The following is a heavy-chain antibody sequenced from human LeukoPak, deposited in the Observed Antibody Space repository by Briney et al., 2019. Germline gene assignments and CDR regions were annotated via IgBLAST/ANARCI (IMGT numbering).Heavy chain of an antibody. CDR2: IYYTGSA. CDR3: AKYHSSGLDY. J-gene: IGHJ4*02. CDR1: GGSISNYY. Sequence: SETLSLTCTVSGGSISNYYWSWVRQPPGKGLEWVGLIYYTGSASYSPSLKSRVTISVDTSKNQFSLNLNSVTAAATAVYYCAKYHSSGLDYWGQGILVTVSS. D-gene: IGHD6-19*01. V-gene: IGHV4-59*08.